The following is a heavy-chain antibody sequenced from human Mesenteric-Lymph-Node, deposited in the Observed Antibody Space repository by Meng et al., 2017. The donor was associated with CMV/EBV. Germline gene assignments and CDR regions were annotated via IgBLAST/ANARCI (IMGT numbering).Heavy chain of an antibody. CDR1: GYTFTSYY. CDR3: ASDRAAAGTSWFDP. J-gene: IGHJ5*02. D-gene: IGHD6-13*01. Sequence: SVKVSCKASGYTFTSYYMHWVRQAPGQGLEWMGGIIPILGIANYAQKFQGRVTITADKSTSTAYMELSSLRSEDTAVYYCASDRAAAGTSWFDPWGQGTLVTVSS. V-gene: IGHV1-69*10. CDR2: IIPILGIA.